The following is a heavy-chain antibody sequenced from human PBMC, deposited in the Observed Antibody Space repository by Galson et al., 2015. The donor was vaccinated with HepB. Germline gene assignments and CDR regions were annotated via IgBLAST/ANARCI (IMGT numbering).Heavy chain of an antibody. J-gene: IGHJ1*01. V-gene: IGHV3-21*01. D-gene: IGHD3-10*01. Sequence: SLRLSCAGSGFIFNTHTMNWLRQAPGKGLEWVASISSSSNYIYYADSVKGRFTVSRDNAKNSVDLQMNSLRAEDTAMYYCAKDTFGRFGAGSYYESWGQGTLVAVSS. CDR2: ISSSSNYI. CDR1: GFIFNTHT. CDR3: AKDTFGRFGAGSYYES.